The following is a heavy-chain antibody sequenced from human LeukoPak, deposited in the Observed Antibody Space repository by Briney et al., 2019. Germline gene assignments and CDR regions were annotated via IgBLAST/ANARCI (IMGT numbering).Heavy chain of an antibody. CDR2: ISSSSSYI. D-gene: IGHD5-12*01. CDR1: GFIVSSYT. V-gene: IGHV3-21*01. CDR3: GRVGSGYVSLDY. Sequence: PGGSLRLSCAACGFIVSSYTITWVRQAPGKGLEWVSSISSSSSYIYYADSVKGRFTISRDNAKNSLYLQMNSLRAEDTAVYYCGRVGSGYVSLDYGGQGALSPVP. J-gene: IGHJ4*02.